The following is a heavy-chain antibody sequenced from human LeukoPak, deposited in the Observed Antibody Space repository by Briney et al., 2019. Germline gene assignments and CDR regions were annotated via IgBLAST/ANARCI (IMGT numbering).Heavy chain of an antibody. V-gene: IGHV1-3*01. Sequence: ASVKVSCKASGYTFTSHAMHWVRQAPGQRLEWMGWINAGNGNTKYAQKLQGRVTMTTDTSTSTAYMELRSLRSDDTAVYYCARDLDGGGLNWSDPWGQGTLVTVSS. D-gene: IGHD3-10*01. CDR2: INAGNGNT. CDR1: GYTFTSHA. J-gene: IGHJ5*02. CDR3: ARDLDGGGLNWSDP.